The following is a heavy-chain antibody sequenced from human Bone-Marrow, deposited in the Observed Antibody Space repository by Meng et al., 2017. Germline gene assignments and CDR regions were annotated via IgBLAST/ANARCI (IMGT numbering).Heavy chain of an antibody. CDR1: GYTFTGYY. D-gene: IGHD2-21*02. V-gene: IGHV1-2*06. Sequence: ASVKVSCKASGYTFTGYYMHWVRQAPGQGLEWMGRINPNSGGTNYAQKFQGRVTMTRDTSISTAYMELSRLRSDDTAVYYCASRYCGGDCYLAPYYYYGMDVWGQGTTVTGYS. J-gene: IGHJ6*02. CDR2: INPNSGGT. CDR3: ASRYCGGDCYLAPYYYYGMDV.